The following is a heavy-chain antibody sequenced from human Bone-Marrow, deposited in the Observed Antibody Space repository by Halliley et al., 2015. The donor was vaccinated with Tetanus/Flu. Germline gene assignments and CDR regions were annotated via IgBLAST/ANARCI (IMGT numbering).Heavy chain of an antibody. V-gene: IGHV4-59*01. CDR2: IFYNGNT. Sequence: KGLEWIANIFYNGNTNYNPSLKDRVTISADTSKNQFSLKLSSVTAADTAVYYCASGLSKFDPWGQGTLVTVSS. D-gene: IGHD6-19*01. CDR3: ASGLSKFDP. J-gene: IGHJ5*02.